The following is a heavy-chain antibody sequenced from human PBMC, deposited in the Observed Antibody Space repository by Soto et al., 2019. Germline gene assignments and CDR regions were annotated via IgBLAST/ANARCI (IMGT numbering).Heavy chain of an antibody. CDR2: ISGSGGST. V-gene: IGHV3-23*01. CDR3: AKDSGSLKANYDFWSGYLIYYYYGMDV. J-gene: IGHJ6*02. Sequence: GGSLRLSCAASGFTFSSYAMSWVRQAPGKGLEWVSAISGSGGSTYYADSVKGRFTISRDNSKNTLYLQMNSLRAEDTAVYYCAKDSGSLKANYDFWSGYLIYYYYGMDVWGQGTTVTVSS. D-gene: IGHD3-3*01. CDR1: GFTFSSYA.